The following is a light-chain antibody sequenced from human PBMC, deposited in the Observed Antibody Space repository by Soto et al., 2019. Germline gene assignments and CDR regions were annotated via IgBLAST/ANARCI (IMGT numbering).Light chain of an antibody. V-gene: IGLV2-14*01. CDR3: SSYTSSSTYV. Sequence: QCALNQPASVSGAAGQSIAISCTGTSSDVGYSNYVSWYQQHPGKAPKLMIYDVNNRPSGVPDRFSGSKSGNTASLTISGLQAEDEADYYCSSYTSSSTYVFGTGTKVTVL. CDR2: DVN. CDR1: SSDVGYSNY. J-gene: IGLJ1*01.